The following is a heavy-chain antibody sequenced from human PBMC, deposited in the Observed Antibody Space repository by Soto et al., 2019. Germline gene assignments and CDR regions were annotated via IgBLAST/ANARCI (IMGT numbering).Heavy chain of an antibody. CDR3: ARLGILLWFGELFPYGMDV. D-gene: IGHD3-10*01. J-gene: IGHJ6*02. V-gene: IGHV4-39*01. CDR2: IYYSGST. Sequence: SETLSLTCTVSGGSISSSYYWGWIRQPPGKGLEWIGSIYYSGSTYYNPSLKSRVTISVDTSKNQFSLKLSSVTAADTAVYYCARLGILLWFGELFPYGMDVWGQGTTVTVSS. CDR1: GGSISSSYY.